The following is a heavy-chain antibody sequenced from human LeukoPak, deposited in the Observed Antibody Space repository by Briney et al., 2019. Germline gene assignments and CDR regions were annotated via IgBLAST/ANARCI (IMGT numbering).Heavy chain of an antibody. CDR1: GFTFSSYG. D-gene: IGHD2-21*01. J-gene: IGHJ6*03. Sequence: GGSLRLSCAASGFTFSSYGMHWVRQAPGKGLEWVAVISYDGSNKYYADSVKGRFTISRDNSKNTLYLQMNSLRAEDTAVYYCAKDGVADLFRTAVHYYYYYMDVWGKGTTVTVSS. CDR2: ISYDGSNK. CDR3: AKDGVADLFRTAVHYYYYYMDV. V-gene: IGHV3-30*18.